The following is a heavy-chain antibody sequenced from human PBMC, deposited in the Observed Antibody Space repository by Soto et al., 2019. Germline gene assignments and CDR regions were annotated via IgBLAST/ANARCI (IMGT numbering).Heavy chain of an antibody. V-gene: IGHV3-30*18. D-gene: IGHD2-2*02. CDR1: GFTFNTYG. CDR2: ISYDGSEK. CDR3: AKSPNFYCSSPNCYKYYFDH. J-gene: IGHJ4*02. Sequence: GSLLLPGSASGFTFNTYGMHWVRQAPGKGLEWVAVISYDGSEKYYVDSVKGRFTISKDNSKNTLYLQMNSLRPEDTAVYYCAKSPNFYCSSPNCYKYYFDHWGQGTRVTVSS.